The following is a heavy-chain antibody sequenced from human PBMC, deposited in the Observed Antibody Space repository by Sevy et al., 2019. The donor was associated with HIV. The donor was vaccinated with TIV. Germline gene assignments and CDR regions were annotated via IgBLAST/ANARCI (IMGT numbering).Heavy chain of an antibody. CDR2: IYSSGNS. J-gene: IGHJ5*02. CDR3: AREGGASSAWFENWFGP. CDR1: GGSITSYS. D-gene: IGHD6-19*01. Sequence: SETLSLTCTVSGGSITSYSWSWIRQPAGKGLEWLGRIYSSGNSNYNPSLKSRVTMSVGTSKNQFSMKLTSVKAADTAVYFCAREGGASSAWFENWFGPWGQGTLVTVSS. V-gene: IGHV4-4*07.